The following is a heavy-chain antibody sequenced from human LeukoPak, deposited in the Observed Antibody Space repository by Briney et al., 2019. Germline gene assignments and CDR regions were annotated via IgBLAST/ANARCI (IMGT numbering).Heavy chain of an antibody. CDR3: AGVFSGRRPFEL. D-gene: IGHD3-10*01. CDR1: DDSITSYY. CDR2: VYYRGAT. Sequence: AETLSLTCTVSDDSITSYYWNWIRQPPGKGLEWIGYVYYRGATNYNPSLKTRVTTSIDTSKKQFSLKLSSVTAADTAVYFCAGVFSGRRPFELWGKGTLVTVSS. V-gene: IGHV4-59*01. J-gene: IGHJ4*02.